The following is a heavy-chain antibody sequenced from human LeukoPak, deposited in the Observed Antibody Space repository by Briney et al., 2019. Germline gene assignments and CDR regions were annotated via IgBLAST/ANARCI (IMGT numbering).Heavy chain of an antibody. V-gene: IGHV5-51*04. J-gene: IGHJ3*02. Sequence: GESLKISCKGSGYSFSSYWIAWVRQMPGKGLEWMGIIYPGDSDSRYSPSFQGQVTISADNPISTAYLQWSSLKASDTAMYYCARSGRTAILIDAFDIWGQGTMVTVSS. CDR1: GYSFSSYW. CDR3: ARSGRTAILIDAFDI. CDR2: IYPGDSDS. D-gene: IGHD5-18*01.